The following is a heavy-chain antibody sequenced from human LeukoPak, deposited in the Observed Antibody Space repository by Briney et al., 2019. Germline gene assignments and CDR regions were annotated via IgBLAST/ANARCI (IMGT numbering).Heavy chain of an antibody. D-gene: IGHD6-13*01. V-gene: IGHV3-7*01. CDR3: ARSKGDSS. CDR1: GFTFSSFW. Sequence: GESLRLSCAASGFTFSSFWMSWVRQAPGKGLEWVANIKQDGSDKYYVDSVKGRFTVSRDNAKNSLYLQMNSLRAEDTAVYYCARSKGDSSWGQGALVTVSS. J-gene: IGHJ4*02. CDR2: IKQDGSDK.